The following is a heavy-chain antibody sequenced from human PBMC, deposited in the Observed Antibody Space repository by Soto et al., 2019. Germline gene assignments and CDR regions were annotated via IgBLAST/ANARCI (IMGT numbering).Heavy chain of an antibody. CDR1: GGSISSSNW. V-gene: IGHV4-4*01. J-gene: IGHJ4*02. D-gene: IGHD6-13*01. Sequence: QVQLQESGPGLVKPSGTLSLTCAVSGGSISSSNWWSWVRQPPGKGLEWIGEIYHSGSTNYNPSLKRRVAIAVDRSKNQVSLKRSSVTAADTAVYCCARGFSRTSYFDYWGQGTLVTVSS. CDR3: ARGFSRTSYFDY. CDR2: IYHSGST.